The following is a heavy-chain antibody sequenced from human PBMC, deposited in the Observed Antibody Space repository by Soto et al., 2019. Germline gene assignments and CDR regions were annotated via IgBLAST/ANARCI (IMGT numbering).Heavy chain of an antibody. CDR1: GFSLSTSGVG. CDR3: AHFTNYYDSSGYYLYYFEY. J-gene: IGHJ4*02. CDR2: IFWDDDK. V-gene: IGHV2-5*02. Sequence: SGPTLVNPTQTLTLTCTFSGFSLSTSGVGVGWIRQPPGKALEWLALIFWDDDKRYSPSLKSRITVTKDTSKNEVGLTMTSMDPVDTATYYCAHFTNYYDSSGYYLYYFEYWGQGTPVNVS. D-gene: IGHD3-22*01.